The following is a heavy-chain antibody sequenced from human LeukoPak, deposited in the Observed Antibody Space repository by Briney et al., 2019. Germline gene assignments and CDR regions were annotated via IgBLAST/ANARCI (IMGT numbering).Heavy chain of an antibody. CDR2: INPNSGGT. CDR3: LDYSGYDGG. V-gene: IGHV1-2*02. Sequence: ASVKVSCKASGYTFTGYYMHWVRQAPGQGLEWMGWINPNSGGTNYAQKFQGRVTMTEDTSTDTAYMELSSLRSEDTAVYYCLDYSGYDGGWGQGTLVTVSS. CDR1: GYTFTGYY. J-gene: IGHJ4*02. D-gene: IGHD5-12*01.